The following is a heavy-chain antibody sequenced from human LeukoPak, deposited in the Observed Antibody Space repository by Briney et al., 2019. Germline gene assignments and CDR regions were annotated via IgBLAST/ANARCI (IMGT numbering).Heavy chain of an antibody. CDR1: GFTFSSYS. D-gene: IGHD4-11*01. V-gene: IGHV3-48*04. J-gene: IGHJ6*03. CDR2: ISSSSSTI. Sequence: GGSLRLSCAASGFTFSSYSMNWVRQAPGKGLEWVSYISSSSSTIYYADSVKGRFTISRDNAKNSLYLQMNSLRAEDTAGYYCAKGGTTDYYYYYMDVWGKGTTVTVSS. CDR3: AKGGTTDYYYYYMDV.